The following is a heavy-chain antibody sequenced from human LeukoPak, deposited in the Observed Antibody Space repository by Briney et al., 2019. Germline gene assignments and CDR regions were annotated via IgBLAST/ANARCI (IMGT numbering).Heavy chain of an antibody. Sequence: SETLSLTCSVSGYSISNGYYWGWIRQPPGKGPEWIGTMYHSGSTYYTPSLQSRVTISIDTSTNEVSLRLTSVTATDTAVYFCARAPRQSSWYDSWGQGTLVTVSS. J-gene: IGHJ5*01. CDR1: GYSISNGYY. V-gene: IGHV4-38-2*02. CDR2: MYHSGST. D-gene: IGHD6-13*01. CDR3: ARAPRQSSWYDS.